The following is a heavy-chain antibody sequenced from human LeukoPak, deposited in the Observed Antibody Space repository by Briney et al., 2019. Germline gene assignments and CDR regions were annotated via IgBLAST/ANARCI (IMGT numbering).Heavy chain of an antibody. CDR2: ISHAGST. V-gene: IGHV4-38-2*02. D-gene: IGHD3-10*01. J-gene: IGHJ4*02. Sequence: SETLSLTCTVSGYSISSGYYWGWVRPPPGKGLEWIGSISHAGSTDYSPSLKSRVTISLDTSKNQFSLKLGPVTAADTAVYYCARILRGVIVTSFDYWGQGTLVPVPS. CDR3: ARILRGVIVTSFDY. CDR1: GYSISSGYY.